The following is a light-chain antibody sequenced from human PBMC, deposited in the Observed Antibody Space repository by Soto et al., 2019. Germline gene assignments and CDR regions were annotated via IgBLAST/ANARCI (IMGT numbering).Light chain of an antibody. V-gene: IGKV1-5*01. CDR1: QSISNR. CDR2: DAS. Sequence: DIQITPSGSSLSAAVGARVAMTCRASQSISNRLAWYQQKPWKAPEVLIYDASSLEGGVPSRFSGTASATEFTPTIRGLQPDDFATYYGQQYNSNSLLTLGGRTKLENK. J-gene: IGKJ4*01. CDR3: QQYNSNSLLT.